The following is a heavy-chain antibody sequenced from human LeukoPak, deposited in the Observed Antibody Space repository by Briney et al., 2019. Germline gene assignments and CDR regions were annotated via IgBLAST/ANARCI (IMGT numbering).Heavy chain of an antibody. J-gene: IGHJ4*02. Sequence: GGSLSPASAASGFTFSNYWTSWVRQAPGKGLEWVANIKQDGSEKYYVDSVKGRFTISRDNAKNSLYLQMNSLRAEDTAVYYCARETIFDYWGQGTVVTVSS. CDR2: IKQDGSEK. D-gene: IGHD1-7*01. CDR1: GFTFSNYW. CDR3: ARETIFDY. V-gene: IGHV3-7*04.